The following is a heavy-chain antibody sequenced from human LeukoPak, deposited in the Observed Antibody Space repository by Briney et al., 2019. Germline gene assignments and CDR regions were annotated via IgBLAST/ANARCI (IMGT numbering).Heavy chain of an antibody. Sequence: SETLSLTCTVSGYSISSGYYWGWIRQPPGKGLEWIGSIYHSGSTYYNPSLKSRVTVSVDTSKNQFSLKLSSVTAADTAVYYCASQGGSSAFFDYWGQGTLVTVSS. V-gene: IGHV4-38-2*02. CDR1: GYSISSGYY. J-gene: IGHJ4*02. CDR3: ASQGGSSAFFDY. D-gene: IGHD6-6*01. CDR2: IYHSGST.